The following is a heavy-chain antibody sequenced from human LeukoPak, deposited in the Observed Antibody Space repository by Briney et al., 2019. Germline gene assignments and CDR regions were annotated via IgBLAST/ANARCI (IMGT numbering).Heavy chain of an antibody. Sequence: ASVKVSCKASGYTFTSFGISWVRQAPGQGLEWMGWISAYNGNTNYAQKLQGRVTMTTDTSTSTAYMELRSLRSDDTAVYYCARTDIVVVPAAIQLRAFDIWGQGTMVTVSS. CDR3: ARTDIVVVPAAIQLRAFDI. J-gene: IGHJ3*02. V-gene: IGHV1-18*01. D-gene: IGHD2-2*02. CDR2: ISAYNGNT. CDR1: GYTFTSFG.